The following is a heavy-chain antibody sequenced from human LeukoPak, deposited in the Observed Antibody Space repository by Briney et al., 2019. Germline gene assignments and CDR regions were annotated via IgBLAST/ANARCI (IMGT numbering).Heavy chain of an antibody. CDR1: GFTFGDYA. J-gene: IGHJ4*02. CDR2: IRGKAYGGTT. D-gene: IGHD6-13*01. CDR3: TRDGNSGSWYLDY. Sequence: GSLRLSCTASGFTFGDYAMSWVRQAPGKGLEWVGFIRGKAYGGTTEYAASVKGRFTISRDDSKSIAYLQMNSLKTEDTAVYYCTRDGNSGSWYLDYWGQGTLVTVSS. V-gene: IGHV3-49*04.